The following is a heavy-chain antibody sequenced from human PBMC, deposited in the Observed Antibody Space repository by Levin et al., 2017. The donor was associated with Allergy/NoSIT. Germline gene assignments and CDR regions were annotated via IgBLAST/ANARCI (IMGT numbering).Heavy chain of an antibody. CDR3: ASLDIGYCSSTSCYSGYYDYDGMDV. CDR1: GGSFSGYY. CDR2: INHSGST. Sequence: SETLSLTCAVYGGSFSGYYWSWIRQPPGKGLEWIGEINHSGSTNYNPSLKSRVTISVDTSKNQFSLKLSSVTAADTAVYYCASLDIGYCSSTSCYSGYYDYDGMDVWGQGTTVTVSS. J-gene: IGHJ6*02. D-gene: IGHD2-2*02. V-gene: IGHV4-34*01.